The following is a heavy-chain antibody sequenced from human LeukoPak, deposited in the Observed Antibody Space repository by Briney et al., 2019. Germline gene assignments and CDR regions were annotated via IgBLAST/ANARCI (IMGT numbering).Heavy chain of an antibody. CDR2: IYHSGST. CDR3: ARQLYSGSYFEDY. Sequence: PSETLSLTCAVSGGSISSGGYSWSWIRQPPGMGLEWIGYIYHSGSTYYNPSLKSRVTMSIDKSKNQFSLKLSSVTAADTAVYYCARQLYSGSYFEDYWGQGTLVTVSS. CDR1: GGSISSGGYS. D-gene: IGHD1-26*01. J-gene: IGHJ4*02. V-gene: IGHV4-30-2*01.